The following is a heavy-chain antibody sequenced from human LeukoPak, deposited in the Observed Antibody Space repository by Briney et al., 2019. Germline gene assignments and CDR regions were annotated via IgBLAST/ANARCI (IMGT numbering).Heavy chain of an antibody. CDR2: ISNDGSRK. J-gene: IGHJ4*02. CDR1: GFTFSSSA. V-gene: IGHV3-30*03. D-gene: IGHD3-3*01. Sequence: GGSLRLSCAASGFTFSSSAMSWVRQAPGKGLEWVAIISNDGSRKYYAHSVEGRFTISRDNSKNTLYLQMDSLRAEDTAVYYCARDRAWNYFDYWGQGTLVTVSS. CDR3: ARDRAWNYFDY.